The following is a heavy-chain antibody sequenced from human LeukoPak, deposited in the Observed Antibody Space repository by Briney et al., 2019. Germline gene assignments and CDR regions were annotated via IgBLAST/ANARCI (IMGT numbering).Heavy chain of an antibody. CDR2: IKQDGSEK. Sequence: GGSLRLSCAASGFTISSYYMNWVRQAPGKGLDWVANIKQDGSEKYYVDSVKGRFTIPRDNAKNSLYLQMNSLRAEDTAVYYCARYSSSSKKGFDCWGQGTLVTVSS. V-gene: IGHV3-7*01. CDR1: GFTISSYY. J-gene: IGHJ4*02. CDR3: ARYSSSSKKGFDC. D-gene: IGHD6-13*01.